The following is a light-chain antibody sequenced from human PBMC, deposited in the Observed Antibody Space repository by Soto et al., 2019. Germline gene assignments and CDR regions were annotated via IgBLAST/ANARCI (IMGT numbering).Light chain of an antibody. CDR1: SSNTGINT. CDR2: TDN. CDR3: AVWDDSLDGVV. Sequence: QSVLTQPPSASATPGQRVAISCFGRSSNTGINTVNWYRQLPGTAPKLIIHTDNQRPLGVPDRFSGSKSGTSASLAISALQSEDEADYYCAVWDDSLDGVVFGGGTKLTVL. J-gene: IGLJ3*02. V-gene: IGLV1-44*01.